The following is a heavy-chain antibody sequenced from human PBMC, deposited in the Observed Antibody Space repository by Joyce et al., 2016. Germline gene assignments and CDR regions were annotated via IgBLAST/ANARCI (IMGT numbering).Heavy chain of an antibody. Sequence: QVQLPESGPGLVKPSQTLTLTFTLPGASATSVSFYWSWIRKPAGKGRDRIGRIYTPGSTNYKSSLKSRVTMALETSKNQVSLKLNSVTAADTAVYYCASSTGGSYLFGMDVWGQGTTVTVSS. CDR3: ASSTGGSYLFGMDV. V-gene: IGHV4-61*02. J-gene: IGHJ6*02. CDR1: GASATSVSFY. CDR2: IYTPGST. D-gene: IGHD1-26*01.